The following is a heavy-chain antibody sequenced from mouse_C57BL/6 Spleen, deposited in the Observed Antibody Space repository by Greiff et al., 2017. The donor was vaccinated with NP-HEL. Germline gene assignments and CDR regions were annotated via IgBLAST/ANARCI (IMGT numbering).Heavy chain of an antibody. D-gene: IGHD1-1*01. CDR3: AREIRNYYGSSYWYFDV. CDR2: ISYDGSN. CDR1: GYSITSGYY. Sequence: EVQLVESGPGLVKPSQSLSLTCSVTGYSITSGYYWNWIRQFPGNKLEWMGYISYDGSNNYNPSLKNRISITRDTSKNQFFLKLNSVTTEDTATYYCAREIRNYYGSSYWYFDVWGTGTTVTVSS. J-gene: IGHJ1*03. V-gene: IGHV3-6*01.